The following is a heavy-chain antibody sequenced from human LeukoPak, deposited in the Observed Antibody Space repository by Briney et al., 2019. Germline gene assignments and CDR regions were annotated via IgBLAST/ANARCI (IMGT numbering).Heavy chain of an antibody. Sequence: GGSLRLSCAASGCTLSSWEMNWVRQAPGKGLEWVSYISSSGSTLYYADSVKGRFTISRDNAKNSLYLQMNSLRAEDTAVYYCARELRVVAETDYWGQGTLVTVSS. D-gene: IGHD2-15*01. CDR2: ISSSGSTL. J-gene: IGHJ4*02. CDR1: GCTLSSWE. V-gene: IGHV3-48*03. CDR3: ARELRVVAETDY.